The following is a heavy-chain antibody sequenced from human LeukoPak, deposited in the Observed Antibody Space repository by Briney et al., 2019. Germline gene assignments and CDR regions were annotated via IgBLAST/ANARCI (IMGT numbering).Heavy chain of an antibody. Sequence: GGSLRLSCAASGFTFSSYGMHWVRQAPGKGLEWVAVISYDGSNKYYADSVKGRFTISRDNSKNTLYLQMNSLRAEDTAVYYCAKSRITMIVVVITMPDDWGQGTLVTVSS. D-gene: IGHD3-22*01. CDR2: ISYDGSNK. CDR1: GFTFSSYG. CDR3: AKSRITMIVVVITMPDD. J-gene: IGHJ4*02. V-gene: IGHV3-30*18.